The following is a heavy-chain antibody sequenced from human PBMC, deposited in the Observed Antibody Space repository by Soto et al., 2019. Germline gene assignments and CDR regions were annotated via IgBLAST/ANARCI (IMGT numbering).Heavy chain of an antibody. J-gene: IGHJ6*02. Sequence: AGGSLRLSCAASGFTFSSYGMHWVRQAPGKGLEWVAVIWYDGSNKYYADSVKGRFTISRDNSKNTLYLQMNSLRAEDTAVYYCARYGSGTDYYYYYGMDVWGQGTTVTV. D-gene: IGHD3-10*01. CDR1: GFTFSSYG. CDR2: IWYDGSNK. CDR3: ARYGSGTDYYYYYGMDV. V-gene: IGHV3-33*01.